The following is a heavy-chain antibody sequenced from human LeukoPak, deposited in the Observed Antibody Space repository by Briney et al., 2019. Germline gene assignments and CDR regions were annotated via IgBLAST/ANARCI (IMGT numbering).Heavy chain of an antibody. V-gene: IGHV1-18*01. CDR3: ATTGGDIYSYYMDV. D-gene: IGHD3-16*01. CDR2: ISAYNGNR. CDR1: GYTFTSYG. Sequence: GASVKVSCKASGYTFTSYGISWVRQAPGQGLEWMGWISAYNGNRKYAQKVQGRVTMTTDTSTSTAYMELRSPKSEDTAVYYSATTGGDIYSYYMDVWGKGTTVTVSS. J-gene: IGHJ6*03.